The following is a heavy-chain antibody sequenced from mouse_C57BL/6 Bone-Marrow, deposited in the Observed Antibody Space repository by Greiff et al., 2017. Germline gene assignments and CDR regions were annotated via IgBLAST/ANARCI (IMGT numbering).Heavy chain of an antibody. Sequence: EVQLQQSGPELVKPGASVKISCKASGYSFTGYYMHWVKQSHGNILDWIGYIYPYNGVSSYNQKFKGKDTLTVDKSSSTDYMELRSLTSEDSTVYYGAREKVYYYGYYAMDYWGQGTSVTVSA. CDR1: GYSFTGYY. CDR3: AREKVYYYGYYAMDY. J-gene: IGHJ4*01. D-gene: IGHD1-1*01. CDR2: IYPYNGVS. V-gene: IGHV1-31*01.